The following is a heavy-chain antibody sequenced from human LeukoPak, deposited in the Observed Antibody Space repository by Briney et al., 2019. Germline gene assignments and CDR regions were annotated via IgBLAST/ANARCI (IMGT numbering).Heavy chain of an antibody. CDR3: AKDLRQWLVVENWFDL. J-gene: IGHJ5*02. CDR1: GFNFRSDA. CDR2: ISGSGGST. Sequence: PGGSLRLSCAASGFNFRSDAMSWVRQATGKGLECVSPISGSGGSTYYADSVKGRFTISRDNSKNTLYLQMNSLRAEDTAVYYCAKDLRQWLVVENWFDLWGQGTLVTVSS. V-gene: IGHV3-23*01. D-gene: IGHD6-19*01.